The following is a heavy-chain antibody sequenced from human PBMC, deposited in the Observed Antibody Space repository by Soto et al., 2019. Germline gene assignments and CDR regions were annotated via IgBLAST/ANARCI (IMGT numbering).Heavy chain of an antibody. J-gene: IGHJ5*02. CDR2: IFSNDEK. Sequence: QVTLKESGPVLVKPTETLTLTCTVSGFSLSNARMGVSWIRQPPGKALEWLAHIFSNDEKSYSTSLKSRLTFSSHTSKSRAVLTISNMALLDTAPYYSAMTDGVSIAARPCPVYKMIDSIDTWGEGT. CDR1: GFSLSNARMG. D-gene: IGHD6-6*01. CDR3: AMTDGVSIAARPCPVYKMIDSIDT. V-gene: IGHV2-26*01.